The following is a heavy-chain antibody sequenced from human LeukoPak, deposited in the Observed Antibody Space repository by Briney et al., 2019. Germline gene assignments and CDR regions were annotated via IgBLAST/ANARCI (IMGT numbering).Heavy chain of an antibody. CDR1: GFTFSTYW. Sequence: GGSLRLSCAASGFTFSTYWMHWVRQAPGKGLEWVSSISSSSSYIYYADSVKGRFTISRDNAKNSLYLQMNSLRAEDTAVYYCASAVYYGSGSRDYWGQGTLVTVSS. D-gene: IGHD3-10*01. CDR3: ASAVYYGSGSRDY. V-gene: IGHV3-21*01. J-gene: IGHJ4*02. CDR2: ISSSSSYI.